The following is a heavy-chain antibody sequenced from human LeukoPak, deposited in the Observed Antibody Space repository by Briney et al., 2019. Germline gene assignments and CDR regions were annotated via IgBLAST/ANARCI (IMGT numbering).Heavy chain of an antibody. CDR1: GYSIRSGSY. Sequence: SETLSLTCDVSGYSIRSGSYWGWIRPPPGKGPEWIGCMFHSGDTYHNPSLKSRVTISADTSKNQFSLKLTSVTAADTAVYYCAKVGAYGDYARHDYWGQGTLVTVSS. V-gene: IGHV4-38-2*01. J-gene: IGHJ4*02. D-gene: IGHD4-17*01. CDR3: AKVGAYGDYARHDY. CDR2: MFHSGDT.